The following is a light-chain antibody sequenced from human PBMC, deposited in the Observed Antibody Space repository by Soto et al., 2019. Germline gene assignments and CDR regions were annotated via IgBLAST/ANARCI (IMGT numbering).Light chain of an antibody. CDR2: GAS. CDR1: QSVSRSY. V-gene: IGKV3-20*01. CDR3: QQYGSSPLT. J-gene: IGKJ3*01. Sequence: EIVLTQSPGTLSLSPGERATLSCRASQSVSRSYLAWYQQKPGQAPRLLIYGASSRATGIPYRFSGSGSGTDFTLTISRLEPEDFAVYYCQQYGSSPLTFGPGTKVDIK.